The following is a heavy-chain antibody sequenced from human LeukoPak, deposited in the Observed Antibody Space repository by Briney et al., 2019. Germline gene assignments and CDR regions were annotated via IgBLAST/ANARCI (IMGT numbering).Heavy chain of an antibody. CDR2: INPNSGGT. D-gene: IGHD3-9*01. CDR1: GYTFTGYH. CDR3: ARDWYPLRYFDWLLRSDYDAFDI. J-gene: IGHJ3*02. Sequence: GASVKVSCKASGYTFTGYHMHWVRQAPGQGLEWMGWINPNSGGTNYAQKFQGRVTMTRDTSISTAYMELSRLRSDDTAVYYCARDWYPLRYFDWLLRSDYDAFDIWGQGTMVTVSS. V-gene: IGHV1-2*02.